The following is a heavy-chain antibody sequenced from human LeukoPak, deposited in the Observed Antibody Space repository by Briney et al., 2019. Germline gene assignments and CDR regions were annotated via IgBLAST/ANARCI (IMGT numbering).Heavy chain of an antibody. J-gene: IGHJ4*02. V-gene: IGHV3-33*01. CDR3: ARAYCSSTSCSSPFDY. D-gene: IGHD2-2*01. CDR2: IWYDGSNK. CDR1: GFTFSSYG. Sequence: GRSLRLSCAASGFTFSSYGMHWVRQAPGKGLEWVAVIWYDGSNKYYADSVKSRFTISRDNSKNTLYLQMNSLRAEDTAVYYCARAYCSSTSCSSPFDYWGQGTLVTVSS.